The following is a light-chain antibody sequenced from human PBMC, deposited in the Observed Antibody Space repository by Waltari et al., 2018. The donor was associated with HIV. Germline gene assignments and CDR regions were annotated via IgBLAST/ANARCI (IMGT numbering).Light chain of an antibody. J-gene: IGLJ1*01. V-gene: IGLV2-8*01. CDR3: SSYAGSNNFV. CDR2: EVS. Sequence: TGTSSDVGGYNSVSWYQQHPGKAPKLMIYEVSKRPSGVPDRFSGSKSGNTASLTVSGLQAEDEADYYCSSYAGSNNFVFGTGTKVTVL. CDR1: SSDVGGYNS.